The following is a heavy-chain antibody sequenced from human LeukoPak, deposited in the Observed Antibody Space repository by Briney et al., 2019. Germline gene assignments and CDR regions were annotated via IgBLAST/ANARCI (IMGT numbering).Heavy chain of an antibody. CDR1: GYTFTGYY. J-gene: IGHJ4*02. CDR3: AREPQVDFWSGYYGY. CDR2: INPNSGGT. V-gene: IGHV1-2*02. Sequence: GASVKVSCKASGYTFTGYYMHWVRQAPGQGLEWMGWINPNSGGTNYAQKFQGRVTMTRDTSISTAYMELSRLRSDDTAVYYCAREPQVDFWSGYYGYWGQGTLVTVSS. D-gene: IGHD3-3*01.